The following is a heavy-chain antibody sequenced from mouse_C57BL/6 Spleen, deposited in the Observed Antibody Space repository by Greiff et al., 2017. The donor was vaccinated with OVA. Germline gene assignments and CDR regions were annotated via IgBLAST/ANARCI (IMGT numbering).Heavy chain of an antibody. Sequence: QVQLQQSGPELVKPGASVKISCKASGYAFSSSWMNWVKQRPGKGLEWIGQIYTGDGDTNYTGKFKGKATLTADKATSTDYMQHISLTSEGSAVYFLASDYYGSSSWSMDYWGQGTSVTVSS. D-gene: IGHD1-1*01. V-gene: IGHV1-82*01. CDR1: GYAFSSSW. J-gene: IGHJ4*01. CDR3: ASDYYGSSSWSMDY. CDR2: IYTGDGDT.